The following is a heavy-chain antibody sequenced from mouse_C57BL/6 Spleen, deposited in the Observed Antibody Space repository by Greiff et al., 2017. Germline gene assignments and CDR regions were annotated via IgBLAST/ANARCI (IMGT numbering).Heavy chain of an antibody. J-gene: IGHJ4*01. CDR3: ARGGNDYMDY. CDR1: GYTFTSSW. Sequence: QVQLQQPGAELVMPGASVKLSCKASGYTFTSSWMHWVKQRPGQGLEWIGEIDPSDSYTNYNQKFKGKSTLTVDKSSSTAYMQLSSLTSEDSAVSYCARGGNDYMDYWGQGTSVTVSS. V-gene: IGHV1-69*01. D-gene: IGHD2-2*01. CDR2: IDPSDSYT.